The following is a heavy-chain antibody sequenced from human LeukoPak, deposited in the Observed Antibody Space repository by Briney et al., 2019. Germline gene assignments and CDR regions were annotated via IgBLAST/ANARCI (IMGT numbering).Heavy chain of an antibody. CDR3: AKGPLRGTAAAIDY. CDR2: ISYDGRNI. CDR1: GFTFNNYG. J-gene: IGHJ4*02. Sequence: GESLRLSCAASGFTFNNYGMHWVRQAPGKGLEWVAVISYDGRNIHYPDSVKGRFTISRDISTDTLWLQMDSLRTEDTAMYYCAKGPLRGTAAAIDYWGQGTLVTVSS. V-gene: IGHV3-30*18. D-gene: IGHD2-2*01.